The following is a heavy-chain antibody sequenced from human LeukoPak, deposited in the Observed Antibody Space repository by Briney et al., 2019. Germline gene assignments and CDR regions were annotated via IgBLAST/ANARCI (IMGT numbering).Heavy chain of an antibody. D-gene: IGHD5-18*01. Sequence: SETLSLTCTVSGDSVSSYYWSWIRQPPGKGLEWIGYIYYSGSTNYNPSLKSRVTISVDTSKNQFSLKLSSVTAADTAVYYCARGGAMAQDYWGQGTLVTVSS. J-gene: IGHJ4*02. CDR2: IYYSGST. CDR3: ARGGAMAQDY. CDR1: GDSVSSYY. V-gene: IGHV4-59*02.